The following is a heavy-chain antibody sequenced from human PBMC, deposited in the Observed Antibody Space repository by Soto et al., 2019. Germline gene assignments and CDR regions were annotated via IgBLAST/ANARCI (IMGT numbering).Heavy chain of an antibody. J-gene: IGHJ4*02. Sequence: SETLSLTCTVSGGSMDNYDWSWIRQPPGKGLEWIGFIYYSGNTNYNPSLKGRVTMSVDTSKNQFSLNLRSSTAADTAVYYCARGGWSLDSWGQGSLLTVSS. CDR3: ARGGWSLDS. D-gene: IGHD3-3*01. V-gene: IGHV4-59*01. CDR1: GGSMDNYD. CDR2: IYYSGNT.